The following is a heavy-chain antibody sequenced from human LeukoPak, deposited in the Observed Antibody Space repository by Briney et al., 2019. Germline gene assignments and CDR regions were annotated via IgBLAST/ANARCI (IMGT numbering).Heavy chain of an antibody. J-gene: IGHJ3*02. V-gene: IGHV3-23*01. CDR2: ISHSGDTI. Sequence: GGSLRLSCAASGFTFSSYAMSWVRQAPVKGLEWVSAISHSGDTIYYADSVKGRFTISRDNSQNTPYLQMNSLRAEDTAVYYCAKDVGDHSFDIWGQGTMVTVSS. CDR3: AKDVGDHSFDI. D-gene: IGHD2-15*01. CDR1: GFTFSSYA.